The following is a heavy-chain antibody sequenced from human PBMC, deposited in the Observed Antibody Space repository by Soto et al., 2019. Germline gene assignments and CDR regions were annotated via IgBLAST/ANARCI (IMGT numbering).Heavy chain of an antibody. D-gene: IGHD6-19*01. V-gene: IGHV3-33*01. CDR3: ASFMLTAVAAY. CDR1: GFTFSSYD. J-gene: IGHJ4*02. CDR2: IWSDGSNK. Sequence: QVQLVESGGGVVQPGRSLRLSCAASGFTFSSYDMHWVRQAPGKGLEWVAVIWSDGSNKYYADSVKGRFTISRDNSKNTLYLQMNSLRAEDTAVYYCASFMLTAVAAYWGQGTLVTVSS.